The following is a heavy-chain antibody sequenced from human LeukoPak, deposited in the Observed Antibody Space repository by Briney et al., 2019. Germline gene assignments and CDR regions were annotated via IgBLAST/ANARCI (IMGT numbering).Heavy chain of an antibody. CDR2: ISGSGGST. D-gene: IGHD6-19*01. J-gene: IGHJ4*02. CDR1: GFTFSGYA. Sequence: PGGSLRLSCAASGFTFSGYAMSWVRQAPGKGLEWVSAISGSGGSTYYADSVKGRFTISRDNSKNTLYLQMNSLRAEDTAVYYCAKDLSGSEGPFDYWGQGTLVTVSS. CDR3: AKDLSGSEGPFDY. V-gene: IGHV3-23*01.